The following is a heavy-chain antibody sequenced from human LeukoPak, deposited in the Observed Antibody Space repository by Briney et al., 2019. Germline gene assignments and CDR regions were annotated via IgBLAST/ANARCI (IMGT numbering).Heavy chain of an antibody. CDR2: IKQDGSGK. J-gene: IGHJ4*02. V-gene: IGHV3-7*01. CDR3: ARGTNNDY. Sequence: GGSLRLSRAASGFTFVSYWMSWVRQAPGKGLEWVAYIKQDGSGKSYVDSVKGRFTISRDNAKNSLYLQMNSLRAEDTAVYYCARGTNNDYWGQGTLVTVSS. CDR1: GFTFVSYW.